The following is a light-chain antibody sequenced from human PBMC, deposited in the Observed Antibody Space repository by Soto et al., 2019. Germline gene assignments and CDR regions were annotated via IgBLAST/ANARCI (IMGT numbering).Light chain of an antibody. CDR2: TAS. V-gene: IGKV1-39*01. Sequence: DIQMTQSPSSLSASVGDRLTITCRASQGISTYLNWYQQKPGKAPKLLIYTASTLQSGVPSRFSGSGSETDFTLTISSLQPEDSATYYCLQDINYPWTFGQGTKV. CDR3: LQDINYPWT. J-gene: IGKJ1*01. CDR1: QGISTY.